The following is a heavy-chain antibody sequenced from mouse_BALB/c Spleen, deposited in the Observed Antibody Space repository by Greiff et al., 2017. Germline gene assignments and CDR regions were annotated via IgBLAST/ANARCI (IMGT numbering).Heavy chain of an antibody. CDR2: ISSGGSYT. CDR1: GFTFSSYT. CDR3: TRGGRDGNYYFDY. J-gene: IGHJ2*01. Sequence: EVNLVESGGGLVKPGGSLKLSCAASGFTFSSYTMSWVRQTPEKRLEWVATISSGGSYTYYPDSVKGRFTISRDNAKNTLYLQMSSLKSEDTAMYYCTRGGRDGNYYFDYWGQGTTLTVSS. D-gene: IGHD2-1*01. V-gene: IGHV5-6-4*01.